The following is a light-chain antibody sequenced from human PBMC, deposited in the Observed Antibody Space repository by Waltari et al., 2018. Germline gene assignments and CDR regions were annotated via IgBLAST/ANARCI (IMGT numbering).Light chain of an antibody. J-gene: IGKJ4*01. Sequence: DIQMTQSPSSLSASVGDRVTITCRASQSISNYLNWYKQKPGKAPKLLIYGASSLQSGVPSRFSGSGSGTDFTLTISSLQPEDFATYYCQQSYSTPPTFGGGTKVEIK. V-gene: IGKV1-39*01. CDR3: QQSYSTPPT. CDR2: GAS. CDR1: QSISNY.